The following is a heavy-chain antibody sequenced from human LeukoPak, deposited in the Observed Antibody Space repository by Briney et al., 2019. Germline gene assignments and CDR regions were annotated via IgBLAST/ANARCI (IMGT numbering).Heavy chain of an antibody. Sequence: GGSLRLSCAASGFIFSSYWMHWVRGAPGGGLVWVSRINSDGSSTSYADSVKGRFTISRNNAKNTLYLQMNSLRAEDTAVYYCARRVVVPAAPYYFDYWGQGTLVTVSS. D-gene: IGHD2-2*01. CDR2: INSDGSST. CDR3: ARRVVVPAAPYYFDY. V-gene: IGHV3-74*01. J-gene: IGHJ4*02. CDR1: GFIFSSYW.